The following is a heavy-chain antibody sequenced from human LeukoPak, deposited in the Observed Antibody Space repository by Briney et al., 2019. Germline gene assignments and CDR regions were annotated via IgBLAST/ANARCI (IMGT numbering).Heavy chain of an antibody. CDR3: ARGLLYGVFGIVVVPAATGFDY. Sequence: GTPSLTCTLSRVSPSIYYWSWVRQPPRKGVGWVWYIYYSVRTNYNPYIKSRVTISVDTAKNHFSLKLSSVTAADTAEYYCARGLLYGVFGIVVVPAATGFDYWGQGTLVTVS. CDR2: IYYSVRT. V-gene: IGHV4-59*12. D-gene: IGHD2-2*01. CDR1: RVSPSIYY. J-gene: IGHJ4*02.